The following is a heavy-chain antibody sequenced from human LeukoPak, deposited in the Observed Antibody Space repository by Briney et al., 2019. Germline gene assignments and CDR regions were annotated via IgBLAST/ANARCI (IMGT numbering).Heavy chain of an antibody. V-gene: IGHV3-7*01. J-gene: IGHJ4*02. CDR3: ATNTDYRFDY. CDR2: IEKDGSDI. D-gene: IGHD3-16*01. CDR1: GFPFSAHW. Sequence: PGGSLRLSCATSGFPFSAHWMSWVRQAPGKGLEWVANIEKDGSDIHYADPVRGRFTISRDNTQTSQWLQMNSLRVEDTAIYYCATNTDYRFDYWGQGILVTVSS.